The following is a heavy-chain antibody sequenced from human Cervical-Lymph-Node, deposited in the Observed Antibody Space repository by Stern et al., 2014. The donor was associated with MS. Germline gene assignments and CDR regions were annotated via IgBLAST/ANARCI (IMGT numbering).Heavy chain of an antibody. J-gene: IGHJ4*02. Sequence: QMQLVQSGPEVKKPGTSVKVSCKASGFTFTSSAVQWVRQARGQRLEWIGWIVVGSGNTNYAQKFQERVTITRDMSTSTAYMELSSLRSEDTAVYYCAAEDLAAAAPFDYWGQGTLVTVSS. CDR2: IVVGSGNT. V-gene: IGHV1-58*01. D-gene: IGHD6-13*01. CDR1: GFTFTSSA. CDR3: AAEDLAAAAPFDY.